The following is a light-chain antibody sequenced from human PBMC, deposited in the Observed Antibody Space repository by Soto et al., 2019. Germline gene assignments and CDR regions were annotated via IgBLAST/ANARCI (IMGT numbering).Light chain of an antibody. CDR3: GSWDSSLSAYV. CDR2: DDN. J-gene: IGLJ1*01. V-gene: IGLV1-51*01. CDR1: SSNIGGNS. Sequence: QSALTQPPSVSAAPGQKVTISCSGSSSNIGGNSVSWYQQLPGTAPKLLIYDDNKRPSGIPDRFSGSKSGTSATLGITGFQTGDEADYYSGSWDSSLSAYVFGTGTKV.